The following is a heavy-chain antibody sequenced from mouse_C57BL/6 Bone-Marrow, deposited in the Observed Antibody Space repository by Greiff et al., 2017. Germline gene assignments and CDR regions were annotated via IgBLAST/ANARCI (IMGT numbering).Heavy chain of an antibody. CDR2: ISSGGSYT. J-gene: IGHJ1*03. Sequence: DVKLVESGGDLVKPGGSLKLSCAASGFTFSSYGMSWVRQTPDKRLEWVATISSGGSYTYYPDSVKGRFTISRDNAKNTLYLQMSRLKSEDTAMYYCARRGDGRDWYFDVWGTGTTVTVSS. V-gene: IGHV5-6*02. CDR1: GFTFSSYG. CDR3: ARRGDGRDWYFDV.